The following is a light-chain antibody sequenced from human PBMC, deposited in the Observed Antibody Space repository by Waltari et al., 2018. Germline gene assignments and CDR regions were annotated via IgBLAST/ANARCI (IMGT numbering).Light chain of an antibody. J-gene: IGKJ2*01. CDR2: EVS. CDR1: QSLLHSDGKTY. CDR3: HQYYSITYT. V-gene: IGKV2-29*01. Sequence: DIVMTQTPLSLSVPPGQPASISCKSSQSLLHSDGKTYLYWYLQKPGQSPQLLIYEVSSRFSGVPDRFSGSGSGTDFTLTISSLQAEDVAVYYCHQYYSITYTFGQGTKLEVK.